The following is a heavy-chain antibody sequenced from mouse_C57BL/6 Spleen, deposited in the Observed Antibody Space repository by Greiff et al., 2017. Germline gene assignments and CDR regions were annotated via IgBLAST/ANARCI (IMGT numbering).Heavy chain of an antibody. V-gene: IGHV1-59*01. CDR1: GYTFTSYW. J-gene: IGHJ3*01. D-gene: IGHD1-1*01. CDR2: IDPSDSYT. Sequence: VQLQQPGAELVRPGTSVKLSCKASGYTFTSYWMHWVKQRPGQGLEWIGVIDPSDSYTNYNQKFKGKATLTVDTSSSTAYMQLSSLTSEDSAVYYCAREESSPWFAYWGQGTLVTVSA. CDR3: AREESSPWFAY.